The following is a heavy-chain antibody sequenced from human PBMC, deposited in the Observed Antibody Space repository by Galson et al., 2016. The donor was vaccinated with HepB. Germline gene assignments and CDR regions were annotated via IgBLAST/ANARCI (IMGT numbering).Heavy chain of an antibody. V-gene: IGHV3-64D*06. CDR2: ISGNGERT. CDR1: GFTFSAIG. Sequence: SLRLSCAASGFTFSAIGIHWARRAPGKGLEYVSGISGNGERTYYADSVKGKFTTSRDNSQNTVYLQMSSLKVEDTAVYYCLTDRGYWGQGTLVTVSS. CDR3: LTDRGY. J-gene: IGHJ4*02.